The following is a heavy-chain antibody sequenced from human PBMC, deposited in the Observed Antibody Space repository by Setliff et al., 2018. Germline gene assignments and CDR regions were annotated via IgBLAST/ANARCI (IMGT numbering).Heavy chain of an antibody. CDR3: ARHDARGYYYYMDV. Sequence: PSETLSLTCTVSGGSISSSDFYWGWIRQPPGKGLEWIGSIYYSGTTYYNPSLKSPVTISIDTSKNQFSLKLSSMTAADTAIYYCARHDARGYYYYMDVWGEGTTVTVSS. V-gene: IGHV4-39*01. J-gene: IGHJ6*03. CDR1: GGSISSSDFY. CDR2: IYYSGTT. D-gene: IGHD3-10*01.